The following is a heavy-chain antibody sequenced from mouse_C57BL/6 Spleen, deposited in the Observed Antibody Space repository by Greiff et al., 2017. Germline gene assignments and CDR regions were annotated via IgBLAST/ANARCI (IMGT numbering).Heavy chain of an antibody. CDR2: IDPSDSYT. Sequence: QVQLQQPGAELVMPGASVKLSCKASGYTFTSYWMHWVKQRPGQGLEWSGEIDPSDSYTNYTQKFKGKSTLTVDKSSSTAYMQLSSLTSEDSAVFYCARSGTKAMDYWGQGTSVTVSS. CDR3: ARSGTKAMDY. D-gene: IGHD4-1*01. J-gene: IGHJ4*01. CDR1: GYTFTSYW. V-gene: IGHV1-69*01.